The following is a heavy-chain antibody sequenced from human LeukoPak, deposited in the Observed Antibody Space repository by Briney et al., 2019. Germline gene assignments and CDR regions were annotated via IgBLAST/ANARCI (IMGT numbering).Heavy chain of an antibody. J-gene: IGHJ4*02. CDR2: INSDGSST. Sequence: GGSLRLSCAASGFTFSNFWMHWVRQAPGRGLVWVSRINSDGSSTSYADSVKGRFTISRDNAKNTLYLQMNSLRAEDTAVYYCATIPTVTTSGYWGQGTLVTVAS. CDR3: ATIPTVTTSGY. V-gene: IGHV3-74*01. D-gene: IGHD4-17*01. CDR1: GFTFSNFW.